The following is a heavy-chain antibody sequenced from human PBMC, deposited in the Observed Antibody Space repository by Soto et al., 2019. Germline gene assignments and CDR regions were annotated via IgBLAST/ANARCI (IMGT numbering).Heavy chain of an antibody. J-gene: IGHJ5*02. CDR2: ISYDGSNK. Sequence: QVQLVESGGGVVQPGRSLRLSCAASGFTFSSYGMHWVRQAPGKGLEWVAVISYDGSNKYYADSVKGRFTISRDSSKNTLYLQMNSLRAEDTAVYYCAKEGSLTGGWFDPWGQGTLVTVSS. CDR3: AKEGSLTGGWFDP. D-gene: IGHD3-10*01. V-gene: IGHV3-30*18. CDR1: GFTFSSYG.